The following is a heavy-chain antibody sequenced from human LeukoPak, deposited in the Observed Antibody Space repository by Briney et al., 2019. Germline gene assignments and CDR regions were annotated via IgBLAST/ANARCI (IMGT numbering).Heavy chain of an antibody. J-gene: IGHJ4*02. CDR2: ISSSSSTI. CDR3: ARRGDYVDS. CDR1: GFTFSNNA. V-gene: IGHV3-48*01. Sequence: GGSLRLSCAGSGFTFSNNAMNWVRQAPGKGLEWVSYISSSSSTIYYADSVKGRFTTSRDNAKNSLYLQMNSLRVEDTAVYYCARRGDYVDSWGRGTLVTVSS.